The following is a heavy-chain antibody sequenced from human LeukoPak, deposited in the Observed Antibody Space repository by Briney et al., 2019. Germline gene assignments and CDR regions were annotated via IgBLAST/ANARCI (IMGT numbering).Heavy chain of an antibody. CDR3: ARGGPQLVTINWFDP. CDR1: GYSFTSYG. CDR2: INPNSGGT. V-gene: IGHV1-2*02. J-gene: IGHJ5*02. D-gene: IGHD6-13*01. Sequence: ASVKVSCKASGYSFTSYGITWVRQAPGQGLEWMGWINPNSGGTNYAQKFQGRVTMTRDTSISTAYMELSRLRSDDTAVYYCARGGPQLVTINWFDPWGQGTLVTVSS.